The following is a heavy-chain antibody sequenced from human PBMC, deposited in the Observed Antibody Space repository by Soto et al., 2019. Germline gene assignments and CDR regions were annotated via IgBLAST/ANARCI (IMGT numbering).Heavy chain of an antibody. CDR3: AREVIVVVTAPAFDI. Sequence: PGGSLRLSCAASGFTFSSYAMHWVRQAPGKGLEWVAVISYDGSNKYYADSVKGRFTISRDNSKNTLYLQMNSLRAEDTAVYYCAREVIVVVTAPAFDIWGQGTMVNVS. CDR1: GFTFSSYA. J-gene: IGHJ3*02. D-gene: IGHD2-21*02. CDR2: ISYDGSNK. V-gene: IGHV3-30-3*01.